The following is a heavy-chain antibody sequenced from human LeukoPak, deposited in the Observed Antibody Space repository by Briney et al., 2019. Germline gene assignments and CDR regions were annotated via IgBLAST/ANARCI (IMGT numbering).Heavy chain of an antibody. J-gene: IGHJ4*02. CDR2: IYYSGST. V-gene: IGHV4-39*07. CDR1: GGSISSSSYY. CDR3: ARVLEYCSSTSCYPYFDY. Sequence: SETLSLTCTVSGGSISSSSYYWGWIRQPPGKGLEWIGSIYYSGSTYYNPSLKSRVTISVDTSKNQFSLKLSSVTAADTAVYYCARVLEYCSSTSCYPYFDYWGQGTLDTVSS. D-gene: IGHD2-2*01.